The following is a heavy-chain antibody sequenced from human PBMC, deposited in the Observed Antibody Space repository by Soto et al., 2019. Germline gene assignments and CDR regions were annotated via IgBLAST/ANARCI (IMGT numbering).Heavy chain of an antibody. Sequence: QVQLQESGPGLVRPSETLSLTCSVSGGSISSYYWSWIRQPPGKGLEWIGCIYYSGSTNYNPSLKSRVTIPLDTSKNQFSLKVTSVTAADPAVYYCARQTRSNLDLSFDPWGQGTLVTVSS. CDR3: ARQTRSNLDLSFDP. D-gene: IGHD6-13*01. CDR1: GGSISSYY. V-gene: IGHV4-59*08. J-gene: IGHJ5*01. CDR2: IYYSGST.